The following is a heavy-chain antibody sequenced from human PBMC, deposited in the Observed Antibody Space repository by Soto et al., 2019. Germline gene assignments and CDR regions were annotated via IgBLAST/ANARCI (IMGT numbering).Heavy chain of an antibody. CDR3: ARDSRAAAGDHFNY. D-gene: IGHD6-13*01. CDR1: GYIFTNYV. CDR2: IGSYNGNT. V-gene: IGHV1-18*01. Sequence: GASVKASCKASGYIFTNYVISWVRQAPGQGPEWMGWIGSYNGNTISAQKFRDRVTLTTDTSTTTAYMELRNLRSDDTAVYYCARDSRAAAGDHFNYWGQGALVTVSS. J-gene: IGHJ4*02.